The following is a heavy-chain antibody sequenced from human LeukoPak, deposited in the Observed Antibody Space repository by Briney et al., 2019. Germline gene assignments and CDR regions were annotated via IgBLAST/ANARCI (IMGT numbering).Heavy chain of an antibody. CDR3: VGYSSGYYSYYFDY. Sequence: ESGHTLVKPTQTLTLTCTFSGFSLSSSGVGVGWIRQSPGKALEWLAAIYWNDDKQYRPSLRSRLTITKDTSKNQVVLTMTNMDTVDTATYYCVGYSSGYYSYYFDYWGQGTLVTVSP. V-gene: IGHV2-5*01. J-gene: IGHJ4*02. CDR1: GFSLSSSGVG. D-gene: IGHD3-22*01. CDR2: IYWNDDK.